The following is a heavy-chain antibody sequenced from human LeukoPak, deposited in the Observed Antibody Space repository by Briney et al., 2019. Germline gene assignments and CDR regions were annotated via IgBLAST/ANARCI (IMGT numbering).Heavy chain of an antibody. D-gene: IGHD1-26*01. J-gene: IGHJ4*02. CDR1: GGTFSSYA. CDR3: ARVGEWELLGTSDY. Sequence: SVKVSCKASGGTFSSYAISWVRQAPGQGLEWMGGIIPIFGTANYAQKFQGRVTITADESTSTAYMELSSLRSEDTAVYYCARVGEWELLGTSDYWGQGTLVTVSS. CDR2: IIPIFGTA. V-gene: IGHV1-69*01.